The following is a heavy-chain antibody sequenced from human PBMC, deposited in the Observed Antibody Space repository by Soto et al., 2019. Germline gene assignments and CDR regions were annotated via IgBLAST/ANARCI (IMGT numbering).Heavy chain of an antibody. CDR3: ARSPHYDILTGFDY. J-gene: IGHJ4*02. Sequence: SETLSLTCTVSGGSISSGGYYWNWSRQPPGKGLEWIGYIYYSGSTNYNPSLKSRVTISVDTSKNQFSLKLSSVTAADTAVYYCARSPHYDILTGFDYWGQRTLVTVSS. CDR2: IYYSGST. CDR1: GGSISSGGYY. D-gene: IGHD3-9*01. V-gene: IGHV4-61*08.